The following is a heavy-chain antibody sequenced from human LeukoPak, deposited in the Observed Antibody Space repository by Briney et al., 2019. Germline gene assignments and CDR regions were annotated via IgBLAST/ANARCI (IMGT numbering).Heavy chain of an antibody. CDR3: ARQGQLVPDWYFDL. CDR1: GYSISSGYY. Sequence: SETLSLTCAVSGYSISSGYYWGWIRQSPGKGLEWIGSIHHSGSTYYNPSIKSRVTISIDTSKNQFSLKLSSVTAADTAVYYCARQGQLVPDWYFDLWGRGTLVTVSS. CDR2: IHHSGST. D-gene: IGHD6-13*01. J-gene: IGHJ2*01. V-gene: IGHV4-38-2*01.